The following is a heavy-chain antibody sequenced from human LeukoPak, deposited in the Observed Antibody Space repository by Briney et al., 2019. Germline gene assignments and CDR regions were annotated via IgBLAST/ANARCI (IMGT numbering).Heavy chain of an antibody. D-gene: IGHD3-22*01. CDR2: INHSGST. V-gene: IGHV4-34*01. CDR3: ARGTYYYDSSGYHVPYFDY. J-gene: IGHJ4*02. CDR1: GGSFSGYY. Sequence: SETLSLTCAVYGGSFSGYYWSWIRRPPGKGLEWIGEINHSGSTNYNPSLKSRVTISVDTSKNQFSLKLSSVTAADTAVYYCARGTYYYDSSGYHVPYFDYWGQGTLVTVSS.